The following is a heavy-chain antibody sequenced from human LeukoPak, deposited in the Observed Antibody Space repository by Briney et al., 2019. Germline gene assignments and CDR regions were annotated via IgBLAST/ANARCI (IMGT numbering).Heavy chain of an antibody. CDR3: AAGSRRFDY. CDR2: INPSGGST. CDR1: GYTFTSYY. J-gene: IGHJ4*02. Sequence: ASVKVSCKASGYTFTSYYMHWVRQAPGQGLEWMGIINPSGGSTSYAQKFQGRVTMTEDTSTDTAYMELSSLRSEDTAVYYCAAGSRRFDYWGQGTLVTVSS. D-gene: IGHD2-15*01. V-gene: IGHV1-46*01.